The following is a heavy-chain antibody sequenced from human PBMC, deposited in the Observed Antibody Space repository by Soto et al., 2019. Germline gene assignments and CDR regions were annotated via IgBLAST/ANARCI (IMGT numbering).Heavy chain of an antibody. CDR2: ISAYNGNT. CDR1: GGTLSDYA. CDR3: ARARRGDPGSP. V-gene: IGHV1-18*01. Sequence: APVKVSCTTSGGTLSDYAVSRLRQAPGQGLEWMGSISAYNGNTNYAQKLQGRVTMTTDTSTSTAYMELRSLRSDDTAVYYCARARRGDPGSPWGQGTLVTVSS. D-gene: IGHD2-21*02. J-gene: IGHJ5*02.